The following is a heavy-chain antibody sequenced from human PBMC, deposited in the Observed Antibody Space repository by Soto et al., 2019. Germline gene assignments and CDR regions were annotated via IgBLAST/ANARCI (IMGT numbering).Heavy chain of an antibody. J-gene: IGHJ5*02. CDR2: VYHTGDT. CDR1: GGTVASSHW. D-gene: IGHD2-21*02. Sequence: QVQLQESGPRLVKPSESLSLTCGVSGGTVASSHWWSWVRQSPGRGLEWIGNVYHTGDTNFNPSLQSRVTFSLDTSNNQFSLRLTSVTAADTAVYFCAREIVTAGGNNYFDPWGPGTLVTVSS. V-gene: IGHV4-4*02. CDR3: AREIVTAGGNNYFDP.